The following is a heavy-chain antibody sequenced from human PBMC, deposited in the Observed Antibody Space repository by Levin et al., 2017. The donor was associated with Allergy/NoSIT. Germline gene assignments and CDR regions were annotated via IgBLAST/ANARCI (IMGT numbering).Heavy chain of an antibody. CDR2: IYSTGRT. Sequence: SQTLSLTCTVSGASVSSSSFCWGWLRQTPGKGLEWIATIYSTGRTYYNPSLRSRVTMSVDTSPNQVSLKVSSVTAADTAVYYCASPQSSSWFYYAYWGLGTLVTVSS. J-gene: IGHJ4*02. V-gene: IGHV4-39*01. D-gene: IGHD6-13*01. CDR1: GASVSSSSFC. CDR3: ASPQSSSWFYYAY.